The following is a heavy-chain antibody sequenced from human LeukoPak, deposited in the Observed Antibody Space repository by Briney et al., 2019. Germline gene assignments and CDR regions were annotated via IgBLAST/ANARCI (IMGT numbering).Heavy chain of an antibody. Sequence: SETLSLTCTVSGGPISSGDYYWSWIRQPPGKGLEWIAYIYYSGSTYYNPSLKSRVTISVDTSKNQFSLKLSSVTASDTAVYYCAREGYCSGGSCYSGIDYWGQGTLVTVSS. V-gene: IGHV4-30-4*01. CDR2: IYYSGST. CDR3: AREGYCSGGSCYSGIDY. J-gene: IGHJ4*02. D-gene: IGHD2-15*01. CDR1: GGPISSGDYY.